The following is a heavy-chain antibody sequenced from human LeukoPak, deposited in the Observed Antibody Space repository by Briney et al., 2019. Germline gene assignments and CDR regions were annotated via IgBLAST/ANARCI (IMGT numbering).Heavy chain of an antibody. D-gene: IGHD3-22*01. CDR1: GGSISSTSCH. J-gene: IGHJ4*02. V-gene: IGHV4-39*01. Sequence: PSETLSLTCTVSGGSISSTSCHWGWIRQPPGKGLEWIGTIHYNGSPYYNPSLKSRVTISVNTSKNQFSLKLSSVTAADTAVYYCARQKYDSTGYHPWVFDNWGQGTLVTVSS. CDR2: IHYNGSP. CDR3: ARQKYDSTGYHPWVFDN.